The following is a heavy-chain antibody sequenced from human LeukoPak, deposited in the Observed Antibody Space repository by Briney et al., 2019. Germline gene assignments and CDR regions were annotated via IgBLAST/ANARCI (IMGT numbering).Heavy chain of an antibody. J-gene: IGHJ3*02. CDR3: ARDQDYDFWSGSQAGHAFDI. CDR2: IYYSGST. CDR1: GGSISSGDYY. D-gene: IGHD3-3*01. V-gene: IGHV4-30-4*08. Sequence: SETLSHTCTVSGGSISSGDYYWSWIRQPPGKGLEWIGYIYYSGSTYYNPSLKSRVTISVDTSKNQFSLKLSSVTAADTAVYYCARDQDYDFWSGSQAGHAFDIWGQGTMVTVSS.